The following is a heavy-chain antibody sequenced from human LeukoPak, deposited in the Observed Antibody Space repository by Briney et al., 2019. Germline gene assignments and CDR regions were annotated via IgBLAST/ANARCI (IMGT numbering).Heavy chain of an antibody. J-gene: IGHJ4*02. V-gene: IGHV5-51*01. Sequence: GESLQISCKGSGSSFPNYWIGWVRQMPGKGLEWIGIVYPATSDTTYSPSFQGQVTISADKSSSTAYLQWSSLKASDTAIYYCARPKTLGGYNYEFEFWGQGTLVTVSS. CDR2: VYPATSDT. D-gene: IGHD5-18*01. CDR3: ARPKTLGGYNYEFEF. CDR1: GSSFPNYW.